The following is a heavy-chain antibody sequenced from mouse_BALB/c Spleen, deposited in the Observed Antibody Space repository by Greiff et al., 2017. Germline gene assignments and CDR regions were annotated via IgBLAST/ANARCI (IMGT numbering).Heavy chain of an antibody. CDR1: GYTFTSYW. CDR3: ARRAATNFDY. V-gene: IGHV1-7*01. Sequence: VQLQQSGAELAKPGASVKMSCKASGYTFTSYWMHWVKQRPGQGLEWIGYINPSTGYTEYNQKFKDKATLTADKSSSTAYMQLSSLTSEDSAVYYCARRAATNFDYWGQGTTLTVSS. J-gene: IGHJ2*01. D-gene: IGHD1-2*01. CDR2: INPSTGYT.